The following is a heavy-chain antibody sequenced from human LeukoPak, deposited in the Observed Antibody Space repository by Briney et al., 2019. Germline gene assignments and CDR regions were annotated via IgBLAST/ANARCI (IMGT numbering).Heavy chain of an antibody. Sequence: PSETLSLTCTVSGGSISSYYWTWIRQSPGKELEWIGYSYYSGSTNYNPSLKSRVTISVDTSKNEFSLRLSSVTAADTAVYYCARHTFYGHFDYWGQGILVTVSS. CDR3: ARHTFYGHFDY. CDR2: SYYSGST. D-gene: IGHD2/OR15-2a*01. J-gene: IGHJ4*02. V-gene: IGHV4-59*08. CDR1: GGSISSYY.